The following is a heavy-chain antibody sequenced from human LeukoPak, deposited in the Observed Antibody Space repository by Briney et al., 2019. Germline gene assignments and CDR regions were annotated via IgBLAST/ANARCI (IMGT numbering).Heavy chain of an antibody. D-gene: IGHD2-2*01. V-gene: IGHV4-34*01. J-gene: IGHJ4*02. CDR3: ARGPGVSRSAAP. Sequence: SETLSLTCAVYGGSFSGYYWSWIRQPPGKGLEWIGEINHSGSTNYNPSLKSRVTISVDTSKNQFSLKLSSVTAADTAVYYCARGPGVSRSAAPWGQGTLVTVSS. CDR2: INHSGST. CDR1: GGSFSGYY.